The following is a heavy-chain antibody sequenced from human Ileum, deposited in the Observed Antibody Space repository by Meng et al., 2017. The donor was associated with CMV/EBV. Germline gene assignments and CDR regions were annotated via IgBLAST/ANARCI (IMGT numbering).Heavy chain of an antibody. CDR1: GASISSGDYY. CDR2: IFFSGNT. J-gene: IGHJ5*02. Sequence: GPLQGTGPGLVKPSQTLSLSGTVSGASISSGDYYLSWIRQPPGKGLEWIGYIFFSGNTYYNPSLNNRVIISIDTPRNQFSLKVDSVTAADTAVYYCARFRIAALGNLFDPWGHGTLVTVSS. CDR3: ARFRIAALGNLFDP. V-gene: IGHV4-30-4*08. D-gene: IGHD6-13*01.